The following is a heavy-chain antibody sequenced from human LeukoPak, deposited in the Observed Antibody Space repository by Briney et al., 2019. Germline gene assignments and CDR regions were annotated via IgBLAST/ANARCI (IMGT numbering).Heavy chain of an antibody. D-gene: IGHD2-15*01. V-gene: IGHV1-69*05. Sequence: GASVKVSCKASGGTFSSYAISWVRQAPGQGLEWMGGIIPIFGTANYAQKFQGRVTITTDESTSTVYMELSSLRSKDTAVYYCARGAAGGFDYWGQGTLVTVSS. CDR2: IIPIFGTA. J-gene: IGHJ4*02. CDR1: GGTFSSYA. CDR3: ARGAAGGFDY.